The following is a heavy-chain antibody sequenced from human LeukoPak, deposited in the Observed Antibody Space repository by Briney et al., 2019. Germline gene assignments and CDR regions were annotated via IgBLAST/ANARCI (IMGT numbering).Heavy chain of an antibody. CDR1: GYSFSRYW. Sequence: KVGESLKISCQGSGYSFSRYWIGWVRQMPGKGLEYMGVIYPGDSDTRYSPSFQGQVSISADRSITTAYLQWSSLKASDTALYYCVRLYYYDSSGRGRFYFANWGQGTLVTVSS. CDR2: IYPGDSDT. V-gene: IGHV5-51*01. CDR3: VRLYYYDSSGRGRFYFAN. D-gene: IGHD3-22*01. J-gene: IGHJ4*02.